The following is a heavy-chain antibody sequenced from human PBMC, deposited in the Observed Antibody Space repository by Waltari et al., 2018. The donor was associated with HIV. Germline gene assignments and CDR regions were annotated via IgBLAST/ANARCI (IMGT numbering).Heavy chain of an antibody. CDR2: RKQDGSEK. CDR3: HGYSSGWHRFDY. CDR1: GFTFSSYW. Sequence: EVQLVESGGGLVQPGGSLRLSCAASGFTFSSYWMSWVRQAPGKGLDGGANRKQDGSEKDYVDSVKGRFTISRNNAKNSLYLKMNSLRAEDTAVYYCHGYSSGWHRFDYWGQGTLVTVSS. V-gene: IGHV3-7*01. D-gene: IGHD6-19*01. J-gene: IGHJ4*02.